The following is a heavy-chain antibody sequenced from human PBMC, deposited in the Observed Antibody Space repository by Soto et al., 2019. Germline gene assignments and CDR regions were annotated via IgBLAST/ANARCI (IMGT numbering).Heavy chain of an antibody. J-gene: IGHJ6*02. CDR3: AKSDYFHTSGSLYGLDV. CDR1: GDTFSSFW. D-gene: IGHD3-22*01. CDR2: INLDDSDT. V-gene: IGHV5-51*01. Sequence: GEPLKISCQASGDTFSSFWIAWVRQVPEKGLEWMGTINLDDSDTTYSPSFQGQVTISADKSLNTAYLQWNSLKASDTAIFFCAKSDYFHTSGSLYGLDVWGQGTTVTVSS.